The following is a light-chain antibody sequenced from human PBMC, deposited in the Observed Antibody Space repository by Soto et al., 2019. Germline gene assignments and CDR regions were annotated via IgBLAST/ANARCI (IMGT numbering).Light chain of an antibody. CDR1: SSNVGNDY. Sequence: QSVLTQPPSVSAAPGQTVTISCSGSSSNVGNDYVSWYQQFPGTAPKLLIYDDDKRTSGIPDRFSGSKSGTSATLGITGLQSGDEAHYYCGTWDSSLSAGVFGGGTQLTVL. J-gene: IGLJ3*02. V-gene: IGLV1-51*01. CDR3: GTWDSSLSAGV. CDR2: DDD.